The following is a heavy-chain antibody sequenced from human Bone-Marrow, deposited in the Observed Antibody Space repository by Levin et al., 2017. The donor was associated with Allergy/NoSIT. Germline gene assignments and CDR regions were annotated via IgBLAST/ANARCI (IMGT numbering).Heavy chain of an antibody. J-gene: IGHJ4*02. Sequence: PSETLSLTCTVSGGSISSSSYYWGWIRQPPGKGLEWIGSIYYSGSTYYNPSLKSRVTISVDTSKNQFSLKLSSVTAADTAVYYCARQGANRKEYSSSSPDYWGQGTLVTVSS. D-gene: IGHD6-6*01. CDR3: ARQGANRKEYSSSSPDY. V-gene: IGHV4-39*01. CDR1: GGSISSSSYY. CDR2: IYYSGST.